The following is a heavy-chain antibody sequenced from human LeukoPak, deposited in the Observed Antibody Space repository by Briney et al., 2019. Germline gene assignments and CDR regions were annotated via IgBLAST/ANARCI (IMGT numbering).Heavy chain of an antibody. V-gene: IGHV3-30*18. CDR3: AKGLLSNSQRGYSDC. D-gene: IGHD1-26*01. CDR1: GFTFSNYG. J-gene: IGHJ4*02. CDR2: LSSDGNNK. Sequence: GGSLRLSCAASGFTFSNYGMHWVSQAPGKGLEWVAVLSSDGNNKYSADSVKGRFTISRDNSKNTMYLQMNSLRIEDTAVYYCAKGLLSNSQRGYSDCWGQGALVSVSS.